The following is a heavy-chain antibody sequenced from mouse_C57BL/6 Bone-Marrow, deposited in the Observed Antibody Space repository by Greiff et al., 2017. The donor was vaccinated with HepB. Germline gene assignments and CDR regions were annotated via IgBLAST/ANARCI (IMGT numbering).Heavy chain of an antibody. V-gene: IGHV5-4*03. CDR1: GFTFSSYA. J-gene: IGHJ4*01. CDR3: ARARYSRAMDY. D-gene: IGHD2-5*01. Sequence: EVKLMESGGGLVKPGGSLKLSCAASGFTFSSYAMSWVRQTPEKRLEWVATISDGGSYTYYPDNVKGRFTISRDNAKNNLYLQMSHLMSEDTAMYYCARARYSRAMDYWGQGTSVTVSS. CDR2: ISDGGSYT.